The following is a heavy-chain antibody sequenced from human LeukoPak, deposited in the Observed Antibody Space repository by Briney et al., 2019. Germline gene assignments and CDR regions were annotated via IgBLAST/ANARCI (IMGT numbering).Heavy chain of an antibody. J-gene: IGHJ6*03. Sequence: GASVKVSCKASGYTFTSYGISWVRQAPGQGLEWMGWISAYNGNTNYAQKLQGRVTMTTDTSTSTAYMELRSLRSDDTAVYYCARHNNIHQQWLPTLYYYYYMDVWGKGTTVTVSS. CDR3: ARHNNIHQQWLPTLYYYYYMDV. CDR1: GYTFTSYG. V-gene: IGHV1-18*01. D-gene: IGHD6-19*01. CDR2: ISAYNGNT.